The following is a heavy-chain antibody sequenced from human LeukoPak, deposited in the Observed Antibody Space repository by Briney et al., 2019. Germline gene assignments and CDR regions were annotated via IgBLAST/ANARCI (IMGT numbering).Heavy chain of an antibody. CDR2: IWYDGSNK. Sequence: GGSLRLSCAASGFTFSSYGMHWVRQAPGKGLEWVAVIWYDGSNKYYADSVKGRFAISRDNSKNTLYLQMNSLRAEDTAVYYCARDAAAAGPGDYWGQGALVTVSS. CDR3: ARDAAAAGPGDY. D-gene: IGHD6-13*01. V-gene: IGHV3-33*01. CDR1: GFTFSSYG. J-gene: IGHJ4*02.